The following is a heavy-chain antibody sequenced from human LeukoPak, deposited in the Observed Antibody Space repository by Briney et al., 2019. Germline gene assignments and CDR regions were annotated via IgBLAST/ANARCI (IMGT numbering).Heavy chain of an antibody. CDR3: AIKNHHYSPSYFNY. D-gene: IGHD4-11*01. J-gene: IGHJ4*02. Sequence: GGSLRLSCAASRIVFSSYAMSWVRQAPGKGLEWVSSISGSGGSTYYADSVKGRFTISRDNSKNSLYLQMNSLRAEDTAVYYCAIKNHHYSPSYFNYWGQGTLVTVSS. V-gene: IGHV3-23*01. CDR1: RIVFSSYA. CDR2: ISGSGGST.